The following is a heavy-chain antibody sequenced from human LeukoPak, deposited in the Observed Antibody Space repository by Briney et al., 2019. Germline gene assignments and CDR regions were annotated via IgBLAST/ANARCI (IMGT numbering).Heavy chain of an antibody. CDR1: GGSMSSYF. Sequence: SETLSLTCTVSGGSMSSYFWSWIRQPPGKGLEWIAYIYDSGSTKYNPSLKSRVAISVDTSKNQFSLNLTSVTAADTAVYYCARGPRESEILAGHYVWFDPWGQGTLLTVSS. CDR2: IYDSGST. D-gene: IGHD3-9*01. J-gene: IGHJ5*02. V-gene: IGHV4-59*01. CDR3: ARGPRESEILAGHYVWFDP.